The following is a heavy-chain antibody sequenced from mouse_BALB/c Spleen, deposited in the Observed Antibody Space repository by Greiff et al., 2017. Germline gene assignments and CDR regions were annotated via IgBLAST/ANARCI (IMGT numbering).Heavy chain of an antibody. J-gene: IGHJ2*01. CDR1: GFTFSSYA. Sequence: DVMLVESGGGLVKPGGSLKLSCAASGFTFSSYAMSWVRQTPEKRLEWVASISSGGSTYYPDSVKGRFTISRDNARNILYLQMSSLRSEDTAMYYCARGEGGLDYWGQGTTLTVSS. CDR3: ARGEGGLDY. V-gene: IGHV5-6-5*01. D-gene: IGHD1-1*02. CDR2: ISSGGST.